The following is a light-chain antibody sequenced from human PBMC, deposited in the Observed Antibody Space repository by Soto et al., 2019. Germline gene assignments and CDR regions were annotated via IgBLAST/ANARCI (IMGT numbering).Light chain of an antibody. CDR1: SSNIGAGYY. V-gene: IGLV1-40*01. J-gene: IGLJ3*02. CDR2: GNS. Sequence: QLVLTQPPSVSGAPGQRVTISCTGSSSNIGAGYYVHWYQQLPGTAPKLLIYGNSNRPSGVPDRFSGSKSGTSTSLAITGLHAEDEGDYYCQSYDSSLSALFGGGTKLTVL. CDR3: QSYDSSLSAL.